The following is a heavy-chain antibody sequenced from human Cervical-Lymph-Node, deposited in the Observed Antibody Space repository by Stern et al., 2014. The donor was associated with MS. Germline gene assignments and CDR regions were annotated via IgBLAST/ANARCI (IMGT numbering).Heavy chain of an antibody. D-gene: IGHD1-26*01. CDR2: ISPSGGSS. CDR1: GYTFSSYY. Sequence: MQLVESGAEVKKPGASVKVSCKASGYTFSSYYMHWVRQAPGQGLEWMEIISPSGGSSRYAQKFQGRVTMTRDTSTSTVYMELSSQRSEDTAVYYCARSGSYSDAFDIWGQGTMVTVSS. CDR3: ARSGSYSDAFDI. V-gene: IGHV1-46*01. J-gene: IGHJ3*02.